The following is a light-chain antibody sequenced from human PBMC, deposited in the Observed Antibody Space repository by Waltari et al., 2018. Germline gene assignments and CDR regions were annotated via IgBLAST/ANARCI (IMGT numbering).Light chain of an antibody. V-gene: IGLV2-14*03. CDR1: GSDVGAYNY. J-gene: IGLJ2*01. CDR2: DVS. CDR3: ISYTTSDTMI. Sequence: QSALTQPASVSGSPGQSITISCTGPGSDVGAYNYSSWYQQHPGKVPKLIIYDVSHRPSGVSFRFSGSKSDNTASLTISGLQAEDEADYYCISYTTSDTMIFGGGTKLTVL.